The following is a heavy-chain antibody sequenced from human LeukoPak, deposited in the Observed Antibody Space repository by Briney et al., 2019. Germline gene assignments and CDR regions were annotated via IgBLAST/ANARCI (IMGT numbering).Heavy chain of an antibody. D-gene: IGHD1-1*01. CDR2: INTNSGGT. CDR1: GYTFTGYY. CDR3: ARDLIQLELYYFDY. Sequence: ASVKVSCKASGYTFTGYYMHWVRQAPGQGLECMGWINTNSGGTNYAQKFQGRVTMTRDTSISTCYMELSRLRSDDTAVYYCARDLIQLELYYFDYWGQGTLVTVSS. V-gene: IGHV1-2*02. J-gene: IGHJ4*02.